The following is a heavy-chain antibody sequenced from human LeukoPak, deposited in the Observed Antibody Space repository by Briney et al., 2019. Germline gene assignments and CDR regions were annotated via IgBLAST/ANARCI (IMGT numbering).Heavy chain of an antibody. J-gene: IGHJ5*02. CDR2: TYYRSKWYN. CDR3: AREGPELRNWFDP. Sequence: SQTLSLTCAISGDSVSSNSASWNWIRHSPWSGFEWLGRTYYRSKWYNDYAVSVKSRIIINPDTSKNQYSLQLKSVIPEDTAVSYCAREGPELRNWFDPWGQGTLVTVSS. V-gene: IGHV6-1*01. CDR1: GDSVSSNSAS. D-gene: IGHD1-14*01.